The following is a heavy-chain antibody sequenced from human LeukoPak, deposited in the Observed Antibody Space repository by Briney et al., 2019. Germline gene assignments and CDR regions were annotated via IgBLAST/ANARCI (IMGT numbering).Heavy chain of an antibody. Sequence: SETLSLTCTVSGGSISTYYWSWIRQPPGKGLEWIGYIYYSGSTNYNPSLESRVTISVDTSKSQFSLKLSSVIAADTAVYYCARLPGYNSGWYGFYFDYWGQGTLVTVSS. J-gene: IGHJ4*02. CDR1: GGSISTYY. CDR3: ARLPGYNSGWYGFYFDY. CDR2: IYYSGST. D-gene: IGHD6-19*01. V-gene: IGHV4-59*08.